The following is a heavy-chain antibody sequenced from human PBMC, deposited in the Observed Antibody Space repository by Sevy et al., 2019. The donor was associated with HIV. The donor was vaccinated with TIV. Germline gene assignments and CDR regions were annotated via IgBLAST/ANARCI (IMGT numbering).Heavy chain of an antibody. V-gene: IGHV3-11*01. CDR2: ISSSGSTI. Sequence: LGGSLRLSCAASGFTFSDYYMSWIRQAPGKGLEWVSYISSSGSTIYYADSVKGRFTISRDNAKNSLYLQMNSLRAEDTAVYYCAREAGYSGYDYYYYYYGMDVWGQGTTVTVSS. CDR1: GFTFSDYY. D-gene: IGHD5-12*01. CDR3: AREAGYSGYDYYYYYYGMDV. J-gene: IGHJ6*02.